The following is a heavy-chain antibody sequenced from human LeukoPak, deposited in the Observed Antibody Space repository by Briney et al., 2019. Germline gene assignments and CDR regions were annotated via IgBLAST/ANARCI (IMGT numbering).Heavy chain of an antibody. CDR2: VNPRSGDA. V-gene: IGHV1-8*03. J-gene: IGHJ4*02. Sequence: ASVKVSCKASGYTFISYNINWLRQATGQGLEWMGWVNPRSGDAGYLQKFQGRLTITRDPSIDTAYMDLSGLSSEDTAVYYCARGVPLGYCTYGVCYPPYYFDYWGQGTLVTASS. CDR3: ARGVPLGYCTYGVCYPPYYFDY. D-gene: IGHD2-8*01. CDR1: GYTFISYN.